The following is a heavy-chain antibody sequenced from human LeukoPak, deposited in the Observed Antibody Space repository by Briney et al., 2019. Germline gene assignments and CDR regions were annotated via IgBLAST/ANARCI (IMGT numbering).Heavy chain of an antibody. Sequence: QPGGSLRLSCAASGFTFSSYEMNWVRQAPGKGLEWVSTVFSSGNRFYADSVKGRFTISRDSSENTLYLQMSSLRAEDTAVYYCAKGSGDTMYGDYSPFDSWGQGTLVTVSS. V-gene: IGHV3-66*01. CDR1: GFTFSSYE. J-gene: IGHJ4*02. CDR2: VFSSGNR. CDR3: AKGSGDTMYGDYSPFDS. D-gene: IGHD4-17*01.